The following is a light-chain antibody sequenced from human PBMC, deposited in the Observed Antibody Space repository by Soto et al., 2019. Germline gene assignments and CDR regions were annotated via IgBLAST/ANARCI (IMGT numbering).Light chain of an antibody. Sequence: QSVLTQPASVSGSPGQSIAISCTGTSSDVGGYNYVSWYQQLPGKAPKLIIYDVSNRPSGVSNRFSGSKSGNTASLTISGLQAEDEADYYCSSYTSSTTLYVFGTGTKVTV. V-gene: IGLV2-14*03. J-gene: IGLJ1*01. CDR1: SSDVGGYNY. CDR3: SSYTSSTTLYV. CDR2: DVS.